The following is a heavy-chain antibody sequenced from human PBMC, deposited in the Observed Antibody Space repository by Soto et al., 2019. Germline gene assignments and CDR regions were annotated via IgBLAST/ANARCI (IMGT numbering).Heavy chain of an antibody. Sequence: ASVKVSCKASDYTFINYGISWVRQAPGQGLEWMGWISVHNGNTNYPQKFQGRVSMTTNTSTNTAYMELRSLRSDDTAVYYCARDAVVWNGGDRYYYGLDVWGLGTTVTVSS. V-gene: IGHV1-18*01. CDR1: DYTFINYG. CDR3: ARDAVVWNGGDRYYYGLDV. J-gene: IGHJ6*02. CDR2: ISVHNGNT. D-gene: IGHD1-1*01.